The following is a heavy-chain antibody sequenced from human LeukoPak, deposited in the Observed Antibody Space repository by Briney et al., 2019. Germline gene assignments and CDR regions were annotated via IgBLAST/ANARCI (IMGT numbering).Heavy chain of an antibody. Sequence: GGSLRLSCAASGFTISSYAMSWVRQAPGKGLEWVSAISGSGGSTYYADSVKGRFTISRDNSKNTLYLQMNSLRAEDTAVYYCAKASIETQWLVPRYFDYWGQGTLVTVSS. CDR1: GFTISSYA. CDR3: AKASIETQWLVPRYFDY. CDR2: ISGSGGST. D-gene: IGHD6-19*01. J-gene: IGHJ4*02. V-gene: IGHV3-23*01.